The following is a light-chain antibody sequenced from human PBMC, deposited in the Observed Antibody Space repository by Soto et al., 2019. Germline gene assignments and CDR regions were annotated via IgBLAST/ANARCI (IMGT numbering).Light chain of an antibody. V-gene: IGKV3-11*01. CDR2: DAS. CDR1: QSVSSN. Sequence: EIILTQSPATLSLSPGERATLSCRASQSVSSNLAWYQQKPGQAPRLLIYDASNRATGIPGRFSGSRSGTDFTLTISSLEPEDFAVYYCQQRSNWPPTFGQGTKVEIK. J-gene: IGKJ1*01. CDR3: QQRSNWPPT.